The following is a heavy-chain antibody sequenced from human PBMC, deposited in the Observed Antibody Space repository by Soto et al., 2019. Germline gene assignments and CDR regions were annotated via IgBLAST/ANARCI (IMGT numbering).Heavy chain of an antibody. CDR2: FDPEDGET. Sequence: ASVKVSCKVSGYTLTELSMHWVRQAPGKGLEWMGGFDPEDGETIYAQKFQGRVTMTEDTSTDTAYMELSSLSFDDTAVYYCATALYYDILTGYWGGYYYGMDVWG. V-gene: IGHV1-24*01. D-gene: IGHD3-9*01. CDR3: ATALYYDILTGYWGGYYYGMDV. J-gene: IGHJ6*02. CDR1: GYTLTELS.